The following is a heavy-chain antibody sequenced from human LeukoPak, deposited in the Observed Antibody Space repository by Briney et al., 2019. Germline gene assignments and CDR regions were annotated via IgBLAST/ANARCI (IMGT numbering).Heavy chain of an antibody. Sequence: GAPLKISCKGSGSRFTSYWIGWVRQLPGKGLEWMGIIYPGDSDTRYSPSFQGQVTISADKSISPAYLQWSSLKASDTAMYYCARQGTGIVVVPGGFDPWGQGTLVTVSS. CDR3: ARQGTGIVVVPGGFDP. CDR1: GSRFTSYW. V-gene: IGHV5-51*01. CDR2: IYPGDSDT. J-gene: IGHJ5*02. D-gene: IGHD2-2*01.